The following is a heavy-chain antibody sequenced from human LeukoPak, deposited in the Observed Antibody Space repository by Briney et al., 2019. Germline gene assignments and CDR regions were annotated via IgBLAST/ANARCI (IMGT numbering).Heavy chain of an antibody. CDR2: IKQDGSEI. D-gene: IGHD2-2*03. J-gene: IGHJ4*02. V-gene: IGHV3-7*02. CDR1: GFTFSRFW. Sequence: GGSLRLSCAASGFTFSRFWMTWVRQAPGKGLEWVADIKQDGSEIRSVDSVKGRFTISRDNAKNTLYLEMNSLTAEDTAVYYCLRHGSPNYWGQGTLVTVSS. CDR3: LRHGSPNY.